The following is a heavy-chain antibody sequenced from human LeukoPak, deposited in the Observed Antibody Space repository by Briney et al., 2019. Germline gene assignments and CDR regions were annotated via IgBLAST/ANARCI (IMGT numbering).Heavy chain of an antibody. CDR2: ISSSSSTI. J-gene: IGHJ3*02. CDR3: AREGTTVAPWAFDI. CDR1: GFTFSSYS. Sequence: PGGSLRLSCAASGFTFSSYSMNWVRPAPGKGLERVSYISSSSSTIYYADSVKGRFTISRDNAKNSLYLQMNSLRDEDTAVYYCAREGTTVAPWAFDIWGQGTMVTVSS. V-gene: IGHV3-48*02. D-gene: IGHD4-23*01.